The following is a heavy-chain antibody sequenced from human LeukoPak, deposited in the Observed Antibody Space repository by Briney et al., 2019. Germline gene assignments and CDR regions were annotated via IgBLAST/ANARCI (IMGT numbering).Heavy chain of an antibody. Sequence: SETLSLTCAVYGGSFSGYYWSWIRQPPGKGLEWIGEINHSGSTNYNPSLKSRVTISVDTSKNQFSLKLSSVTAADTAVYYCARNSRFRYCSSTSCYTRAYNWFDPWGQGTLVTVSS. V-gene: IGHV4-34*01. D-gene: IGHD2-2*02. CDR2: INHSGST. J-gene: IGHJ5*02. CDR1: GGSFSGYY. CDR3: ARNSRFRYCSSTSCYTRAYNWFDP.